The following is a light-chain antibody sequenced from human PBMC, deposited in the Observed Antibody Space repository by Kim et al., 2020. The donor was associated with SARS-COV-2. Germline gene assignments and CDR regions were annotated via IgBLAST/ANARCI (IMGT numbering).Light chain of an antibody. CDR2: DVS. Sequence: QSALTQPASMSGSPGQSITISCTGTSSDVGGYNYVSWYQQHPGKAPKLMIYDVSKRPSRVSNRFSGSKSANTASLTISGLQAEDEADYYCSSYTSSSPWVFGGGTQLTVL. V-gene: IGLV2-14*01. CDR3: SSYTSSSPWV. J-gene: IGLJ3*02. CDR1: SSDVGGYNY.